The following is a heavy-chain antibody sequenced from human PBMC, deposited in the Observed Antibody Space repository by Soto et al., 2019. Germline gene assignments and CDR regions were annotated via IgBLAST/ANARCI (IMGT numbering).Heavy chain of an antibody. D-gene: IGHD3-10*01. J-gene: IGHJ4*02. CDR1: GDTFSRYT. V-gene: IGHV1-69*02. Sequence: QVQLVQSGAEVKKPGSSVKVSCTASGDTFSRYTLSWVRQAPGQGLECMGRIIPMVGMASYAQKFQGRVTITADKSTSTAYMQLSSLRSEDTALYYCATNYGSGSTHFDDWGQGTLVTVSS. CDR3: ATNYGSGSTHFDD. CDR2: IIPMVGMA.